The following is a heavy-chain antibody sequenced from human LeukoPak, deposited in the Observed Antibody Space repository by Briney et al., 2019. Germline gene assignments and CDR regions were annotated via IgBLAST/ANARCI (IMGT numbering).Heavy chain of an antibody. V-gene: IGHV3-21*01. CDR2: ISSSSSYI. Sequence: PGGSLRLPCAASGFTFDDYAMHWVRQAPGKGLEWVSSISSSSSYIYYADSVKGRFTISRDNAKNSLYLQMNSLRAEDTAVYYCARANYGGNSDAFDIWGQGTMVTVSS. CDR1: GFTFDDYA. CDR3: ARANYGGNSDAFDI. D-gene: IGHD4-23*01. J-gene: IGHJ3*02.